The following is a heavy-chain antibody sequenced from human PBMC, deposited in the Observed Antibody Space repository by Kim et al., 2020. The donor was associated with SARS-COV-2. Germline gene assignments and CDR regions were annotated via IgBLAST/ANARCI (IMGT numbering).Heavy chain of an antibody. Sequence: TDYAAPVKGRFTISRDDSKNTLYLQMNSLKTEDTAVYYCTTDSRWLTIDYWGQGTLVTVSS. D-gene: IGHD3-22*01. CDR3: TTDSRWLTIDY. V-gene: IGHV3-15*01. J-gene: IGHJ4*02. CDR2: T.